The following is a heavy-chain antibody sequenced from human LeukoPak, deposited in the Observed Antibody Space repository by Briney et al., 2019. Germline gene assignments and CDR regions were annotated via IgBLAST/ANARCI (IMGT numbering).Heavy chain of an antibody. CDR1: GGSISGFY. D-gene: IGHD3-9*01. J-gene: IGHJ5*02. V-gene: IGHV4-59*01. CDR2: VFHTGHT. CDR3: AGSIFGYPWFDP. Sequence: SETLSLTCTVSGGSISGFYWSWIRQPPGKGLEWIGYVFHTGHTNYNPSLKSRVTMSIDPSKDQFSLEVTSVTAADTAVYYCAGSIFGYPWFDPWGQGTLVTVSS.